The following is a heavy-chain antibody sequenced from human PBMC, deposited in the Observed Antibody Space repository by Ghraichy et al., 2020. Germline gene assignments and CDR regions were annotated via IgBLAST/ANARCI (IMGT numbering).Heavy chain of an antibody. V-gene: IGHV4-59*01. CDR1: GIHINSYY. D-gene: IGHD1-14*01. CDR2: INNPAGT. J-gene: IGHJ6*04. Sequence: GSLSLTCSVSGIHINSYYWSWLRQPPGKALEWIGYINNPAGTNLKYSPSLKSRATISVDSTKNQYFLRLRSVTAADTAIYYCARAYLISPGRLDVWGEGTTVTVSA. CDR3: ARAYLISPGRLDV.